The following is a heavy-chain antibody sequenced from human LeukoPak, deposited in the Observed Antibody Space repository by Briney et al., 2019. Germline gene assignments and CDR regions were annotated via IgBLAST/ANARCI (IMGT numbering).Heavy chain of an antibody. V-gene: IGHV1-2*02. CDR1: GYTFTGHY. Sequence: ASVKVSCKASGYTFTGHYMHWVRQAPGQGLEWMGWINPNSGGTNYAQKFQGRVTMTRDTSISTAYMELSRLRSDDTAVYYCARDGVGYTAAAVPYPGYWGQGTLVTVSS. CDR2: INPNSGGT. J-gene: IGHJ4*02. CDR3: ARDGVGYTAAAVPYPGY. D-gene: IGHD6-13*01.